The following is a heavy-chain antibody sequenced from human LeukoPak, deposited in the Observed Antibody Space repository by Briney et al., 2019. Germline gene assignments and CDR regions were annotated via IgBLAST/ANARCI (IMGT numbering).Heavy chain of an antibody. CDR3: ARAWIQLWSNMDV. J-gene: IGHJ6*04. D-gene: IGHD5-18*01. V-gene: IGHV5-10-1*01. CDR2: IDPSDSYT. Sequence: GESLKISCKGSGYSFTSYWISWVRRMPGKGLEWMGRIDPSDSYTNYSPSFQGHVTISADKSISTAYLQWSSLKASDTAMYYCARAWIQLWSNMDVWGKGTTVTVSS. CDR1: GYSFTSYW.